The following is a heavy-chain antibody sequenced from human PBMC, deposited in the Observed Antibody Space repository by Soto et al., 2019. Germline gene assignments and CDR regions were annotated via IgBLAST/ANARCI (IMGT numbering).Heavy chain of an antibody. CDR1: GGTFSSYA. Sequence: SVKVSCKASGGTFSSYAISWVRQAPGQGLEWMGGIIPIFGTANYAQKFQGRVTITADESTSTAYMELSSLRSEDTAMYYCARPDSSGWYYFDYWGQGTLVTAPQ. V-gene: IGHV1-69*13. J-gene: IGHJ4*02. D-gene: IGHD6-19*01. CDR2: IIPIFGTA. CDR3: ARPDSSGWYYFDY.